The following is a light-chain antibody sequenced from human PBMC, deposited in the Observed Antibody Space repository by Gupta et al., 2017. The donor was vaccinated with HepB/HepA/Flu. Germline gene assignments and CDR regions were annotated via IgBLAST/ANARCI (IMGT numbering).Light chain of an antibody. V-gene: IGLV2-14*03. J-gene: IGLJ1*01. Sequence: QSALTQPASVSGSPGQSITISCTGTSSDVGGYNNVSWYQQHPGKAPKLMIYDVSNRPSGVSNRFSGSKSGNTASLTISGLQAEDEADYYCSSYTSSSTTVFGTGTKVTVL. CDR2: DVS. CDR1: SSDVGGYNN. CDR3: SSYTSSSTTV.